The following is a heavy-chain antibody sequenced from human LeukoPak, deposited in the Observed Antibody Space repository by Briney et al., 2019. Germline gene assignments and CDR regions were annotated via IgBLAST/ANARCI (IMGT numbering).Heavy chain of an antibody. Sequence: SVTVSCKASGGTFSSYAISWVRQAPGQGLEWMGGIIPMFGTANYAQKFQGRVTITADEPTSTAYMELSSLRSEDTAVYYCAREGRAGIQLWFVFDPWGQGTLVTVSS. D-gene: IGHD5-18*01. J-gene: IGHJ5*02. V-gene: IGHV1-69*13. CDR2: IIPMFGTA. CDR1: GGTFSSYA. CDR3: AREGRAGIQLWFVFDP.